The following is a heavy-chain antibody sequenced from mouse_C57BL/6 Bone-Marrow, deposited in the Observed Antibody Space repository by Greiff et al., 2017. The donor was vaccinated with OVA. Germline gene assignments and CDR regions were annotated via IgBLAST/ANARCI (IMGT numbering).Heavy chain of an antibody. J-gene: IGHJ1*03. V-gene: IGHV12-3*01. D-gene: IGHD1-1*01. Sequence: QLQESGPGLVKPSQSLFLTCSITGFPITSGYYWIWIRQSPGKPLEWMGYITHSGETFYNPSLQSPISITRETSKNQFFLQLNSVTTEDTAMYYCAGDRCGNWYFDVWGTGTTVTVSS. CDR1: GFPITSGYY. CDR2: ITHSGET. CDR3: AGDRCGNWYFDV.